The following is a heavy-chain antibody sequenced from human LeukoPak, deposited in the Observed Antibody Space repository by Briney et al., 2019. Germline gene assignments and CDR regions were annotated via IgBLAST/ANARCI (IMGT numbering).Heavy chain of an antibody. J-gene: IGHJ4*02. V-gene: IGHV3-11*05. D-gene: IGHD3-10*01. Sequence: GGSLRLSRAASGFTFSDYYMSWIRQAPGKGLEWVSYISSSSSYTNYADSVKGRFTISRDNAKNSLYLQMNSLRAEDTAVYYCARDVDDYGSGSPPDYWGQGTLVTVSS. CDR3: ARDVDDYGSGSPPDY. CDR2: ISSSSSYT. CDR1: GFTFSDYY.